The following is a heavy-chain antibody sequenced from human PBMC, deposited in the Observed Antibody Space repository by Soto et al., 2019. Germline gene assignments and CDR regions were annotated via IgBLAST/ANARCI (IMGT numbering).Heavy chain of an antibody. D-gene: IGHD6-6*01. CDR1: GFSLSTSGVG. CDR2: IYWDDDK. CDR3: AHRLNSRSIAARQGPDFAY. V-gene: IGHV2-5*02. Sequence: SGPTLVNPTQTLTLSCTFSGFSLSTSGVGVGWIRQPPGKALEWLALIYWDDDKRYSPSLKSRLTITKDTSKNQVVLTMTNMDPVDTATYYCAHRLNSRSIAARQGPDFAYWGQGTLVTVS. J-gene: IGHJ4*02.